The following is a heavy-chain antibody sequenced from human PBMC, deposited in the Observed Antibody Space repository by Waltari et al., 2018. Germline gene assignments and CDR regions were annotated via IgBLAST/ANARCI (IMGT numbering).Heavy chain of an antibody. V-gene: IGHV3-53*01. CDR2: IYSGGRT. Sequence: EVQLVESGGGLIQPGGSLRLSCAASGFTVRSNYMSWVRQAPGKGLDGVSVIYSGGRTYYADSVKGRFTIARDNSKNTLYLQMNSLRAEDTAVYYCARGGGSYLYWFDPWGQGTLVTVSS. D-gene: IGHD1-26*01. J-gene: IGHJ5*02. CDR3: ARGGGSYLYWFDP. CDR1: GFTVRSNY.